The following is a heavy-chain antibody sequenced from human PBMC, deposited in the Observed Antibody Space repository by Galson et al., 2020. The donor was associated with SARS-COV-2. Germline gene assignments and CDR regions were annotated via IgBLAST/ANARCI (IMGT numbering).Heavy chain of an antibody. CDR3: AIRFGGLGYMDV. D-gene: IGHD3-10*01. J-gene: IGHJ6*03. CDR2: IKRRIDGETT. CDR1: GFTFSNAW. V-gene: IGHV3-15*01. Sequence: GESLKISCAVSGFTFSNAWMIWVRQAPGKGLEWVGRIKRRIDGETTDYVASVKGRFIISRDDLKNTLYLHMNGLKTEDTGVYYCAIRFGGLGYMDVWGKGTTVTGSS.